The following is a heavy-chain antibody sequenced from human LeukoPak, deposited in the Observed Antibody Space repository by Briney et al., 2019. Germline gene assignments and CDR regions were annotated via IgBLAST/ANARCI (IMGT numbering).Heavy chain of an antibody. CDR1: GFTFDDYA. V-gene: IGHV3-9*01. CDR3: AKDTSEAIVAVAGPDSPRNYYYYYGMDV. J-gene: IGHJ6*02. Sequence: GGSLRLSCAASGFTFDDYAMHWVRQAPGKGLEWVSGISWNSGSIGYADSVKGRFTISRDNAKNSLYLQMNSLRAEDTALYYCAKDTSEAIVAVAGPDSPRNYYYYYGMDVWGQGTTVTVSS. CDR2: ISWNSGSI. D-gene: IGHD6-19*01.